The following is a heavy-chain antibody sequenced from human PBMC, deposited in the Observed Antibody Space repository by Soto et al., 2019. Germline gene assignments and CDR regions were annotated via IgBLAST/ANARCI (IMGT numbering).Heavy chain of an antibody. Sequence: QVQLVQSGAEVKKPGASVQVSCKASGYTFTGYRISWVRQAPGQGLEWMGWISVYNGNTNYAQKLQGRVTMTTDTSTSTADMELRTRRSDDTAVYYCARSDCTDCSNVVCSVFYNHDMDVWGQGTTVTVSS. CDR2: ISVYNGNT. V-gene: IGHV1-18*04. CDR3: ARSDCTDCSNVVCSVFYNHDMDV. CDR1: GYTFTGYR. J-gene: IGHJ6*02. D-gene: IGHD2-8*01.